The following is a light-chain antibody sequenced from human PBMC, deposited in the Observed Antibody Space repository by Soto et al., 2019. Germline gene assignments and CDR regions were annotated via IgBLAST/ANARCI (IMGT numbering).Light chain of an antibody. J-gene: IGLJ3*02. CDR2: SNN. V-gene: IGLV1-44*01. CDR1: SSNIGSNT. Sequence: QPVLTQPPSASGTPGQRVAISCSGNSSNIGSNTVNWHQQLPGTAPKLLIYSNNERPSGVPDRFSGSKSGTSASLGISGLQSEDEADYYCAAWDDSLNGWVFGGGTKLTVL. CDR3: AAWDDSLNGWV.